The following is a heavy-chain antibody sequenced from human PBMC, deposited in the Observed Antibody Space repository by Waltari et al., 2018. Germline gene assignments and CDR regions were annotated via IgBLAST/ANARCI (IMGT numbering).Heavy chain of an antibody. Sequence: EVQLVESGGGLVQPGGSLRLACAASGFTFSRYWMSWVRQAPGKGLEWVANIKQDGSEKYYVDSVKGRFTISRDNAKNSLYLQMNSLRAEDTAVYYCARDHGYSSGWYEGAFDIWGQGTMVTVSS. CDR2: IKQDGSEK. CDR1: GFTFSRYW. CDR3: ARDHGYSSGWYEGAFDI. D-gene: IGHD6-19*01. J-gene: IGHJ3*02. V-gene: IGHV3-7*03.